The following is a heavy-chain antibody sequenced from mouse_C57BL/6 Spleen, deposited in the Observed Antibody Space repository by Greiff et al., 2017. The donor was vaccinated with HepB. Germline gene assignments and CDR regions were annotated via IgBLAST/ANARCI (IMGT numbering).Heavy chain of an antibody. CDR2: IYPGSGNT. CDR3: ARCHYYGSSYRYFDV. J-gene: IGHJ1*03. Sequence: QVQLQQSGAELVRPGASVKLSCKASGYTFTDYYINWVKQRPGQGLEWIARIYPGSGNTYYNEKFKGKATLTAEKSSSTAYMQLSSLTSEDSAVYFCARCHYYGSSYRYFDVWGTGTTVTVSS. D-gene: IGHD1-1*01. V-gene: IGHV1-76*01. CDR1: GYTFTDYY.